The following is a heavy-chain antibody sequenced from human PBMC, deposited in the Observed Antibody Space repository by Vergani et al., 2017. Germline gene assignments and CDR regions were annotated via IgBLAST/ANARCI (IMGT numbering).Heavy chain of an antibody. D-gene: IGHD2-8*01. CDR2: IYYSGST. CDR3: ARDERKVYAKYYYYYYMDV. J-gene: IGHJ6*03. Sequence: QVQLQESGPGLVKPSQTLSLTCTVSGGSLSRGGYYWSWIRQHPGKGLEWIGYIYYSGSTYYNPSLKSRVTISVDTSKNQFSLKLSSVTAADTAVYYCARDERKVYAKYYYYYYMDVWGKGTTVTVSS. V-gene: IGHV4-31*03. CDR1: GGSLSRGGYY.